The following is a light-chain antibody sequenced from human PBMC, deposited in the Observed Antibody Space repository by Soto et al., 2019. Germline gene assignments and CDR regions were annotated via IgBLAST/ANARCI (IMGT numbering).Light chain of an antibody. V-gene: IGLV6-57*04. J-gene: IGLJ2*01. Sequence: NFMLTQPHSESESPGKTVTISCTRSSGSIASNYVQWYQQRPGSAPTTVIYEDNQRPSGVPDRFSGSIDSSSNSASLTISGLKTEDDADYYCQSYDSSNVVFGGGTKLTVL. CDR2: EDN. CDR3: QSYDSSNVV. CDR1: SGSIASNY.